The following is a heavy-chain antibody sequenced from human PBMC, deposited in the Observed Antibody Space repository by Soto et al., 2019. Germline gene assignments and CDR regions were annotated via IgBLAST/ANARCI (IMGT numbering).Heavy chain of an antibody. J-gene: IGHJ4*02. D-gene: IGHD3-22*01. CDR2: IYPGDSDT. V-gene: IGHV5-51*01. CDR1: GYSFTSYW. CDR3: ARTYYYDSSGYYWVHYFDY. Sequence: GESLKISCKGSGYSFTSYWIGWVRQMPGKGLEWMGIIYPGDSDTRYSPSFQGQVTISADKSISTAYLQWSSLKASDTAMYYCARTYYYDSSGYYWVHYFDYWGRGTLVTVSS.